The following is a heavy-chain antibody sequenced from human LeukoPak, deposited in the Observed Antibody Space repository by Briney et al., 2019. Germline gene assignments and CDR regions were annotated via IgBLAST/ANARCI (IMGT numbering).Heavy chain of an antibody. D-gene: IGHD4-17*01. CDR2: ITGSGGWA. CDR3: AKDPNGDNIGAFDF. CDR1: GLTFSSYA. Sequence: GGSLRLSCAASGLTFSSYAMMWLRQAPGKGLEWVSAITGSGGWALYADSVKGRFTISRDNSKNALYLQMSSLRAEDTAVYYCAKDPNGDNIGAFDFWGQGTMVTVSS. V-gene: IGHV3-23*01. J-gene: IGHJ3*01.